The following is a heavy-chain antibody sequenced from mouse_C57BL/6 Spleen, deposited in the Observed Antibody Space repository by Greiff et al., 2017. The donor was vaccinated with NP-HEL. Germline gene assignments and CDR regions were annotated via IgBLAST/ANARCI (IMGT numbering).Heavy chain of an antibody. D-gene: IGHD1-1*01. CDR2: ISSGGDYI. CDR3: TRDSLYYYGSRYFDV. J-gene: IGHJ1*03. CDR1: GFTFSSYA. V-gene: IGHV5-9-1*02. Sequence: EVKLVESGEGLVKPGGSLKLSCAASGFTFSSYAMSWVRQTPEKRLEWVAYISSGGDYIYYADTVKGRFTISRDNARNTLYLQMSSLKSEDTAMYYCTRDSLYYYGSRYFDVWGTGTTVTDSS.